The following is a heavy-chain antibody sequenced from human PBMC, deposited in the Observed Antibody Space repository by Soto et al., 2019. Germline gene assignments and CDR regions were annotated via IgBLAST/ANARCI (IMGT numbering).Heavy chain of an antibody. D-gene: IGHD5-12*01. Sequence: GGSLRLSCAASGFTFSSYAMSWVRQAPGKGPEWVSAISGSGGGTYYADSVKGRFTISRDNSKNTLYLQMNSLRAEDTAVYSCAKAWMDNARQRYFDHWGQGTLVTVSS. CDR3: AKAWMDNARQRYFDH. V-gene: IGHV3-23*01. CDR2: ISGSGGGT. J-gene: IGHJ4*02. CDR1: GFTFSSYA.